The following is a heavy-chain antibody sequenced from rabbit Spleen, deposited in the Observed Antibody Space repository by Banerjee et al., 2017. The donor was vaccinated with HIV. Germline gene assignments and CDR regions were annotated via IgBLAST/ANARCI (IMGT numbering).Heavy chain of an antibody. D-gene: IGHD8-1*01. CDR2: IGAGVSYTT. CDR3: ARDSGTSFSSYGMDL. J-gene: IGHJ6*01. V-gene: IGHV1S45*01. CDR1: GFSFSDRDV. Sequence: QEQLVESGGGLVQPEGSLTLTCKASGFSFSDRDVMCWVRQAPGKGLEWIACIGAGVSYTTYYATWAKGRFTISKTSSTTVTLQMTSLTAADTATYFCARDSGTSFSSYGMDLWGQGTLVTVS.